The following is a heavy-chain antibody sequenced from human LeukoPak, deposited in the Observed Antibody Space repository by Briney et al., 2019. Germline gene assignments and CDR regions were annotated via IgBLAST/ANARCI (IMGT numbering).Heavy chain of an antibody. CDR3: ARAPLDNI. Sequence: PSETPSLTWAVDGGSFSGYFWTWIRPPPGKGLEWIGEINPSGSTNYNPVLKSRVSLSVDTSKKHFSLSLSSVTAADTAAYYCARAPLDNIWGQGTMVTVSS. J-gene: IGHJ3*02. CDR2: INPSGST. CDR1: GGSFSGYF. D-gene: IGHD3-3*01. V-gene: IGHV4-34*01.